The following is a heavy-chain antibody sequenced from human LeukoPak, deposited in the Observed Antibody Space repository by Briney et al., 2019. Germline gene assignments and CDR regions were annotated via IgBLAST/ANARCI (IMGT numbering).Heavy chain of an antibody. Sequence: ASVKASCKASGYTFTSYDINWVRQATGQGLEWMGWMNPNSGSTGYAQKFQGRVTMTRNTSISTAYMELSSLRSEDTAVYYCARGECSGGSCYSGYWGQGTLVTVSS. CDR2: MNPNSGST. CDR1: GYTFTSYD. J-gene: IGHJ4*02. CDR3: ARGECSGGSCYSGY. D-gene: IGHD2-15*01. V-gene: IGHV1-8*01.